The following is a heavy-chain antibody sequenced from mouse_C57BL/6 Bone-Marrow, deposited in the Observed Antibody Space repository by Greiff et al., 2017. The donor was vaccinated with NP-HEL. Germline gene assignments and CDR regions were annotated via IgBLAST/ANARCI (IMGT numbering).Heavy chain of an antibody. Sequence: EVNVVESGGGLVKPGGSLKLSCAASGFTFSSYAMSWVRQTPEKRLEWVATISDGGSYTYYPDNVKGRFTISRDNAKNNLYLQMSHLKSEDTAMYDCARDLTVEAYWGQGTLVTVSA. V-gene: IGHV5-4*01. CDR1: GFTFSSYA. CDR2: ISDGGSYT. D-gene: IGHD1-1*01. J-gene: IGHJ3*01. CDR3: ARDLTVEAY.